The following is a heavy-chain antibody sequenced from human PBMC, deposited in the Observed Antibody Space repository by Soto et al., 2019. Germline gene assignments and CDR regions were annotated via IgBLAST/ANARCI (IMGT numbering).Heavy chain of an antibody. CDR2: IWYDGGNK. V-gene: IGHV3-33*01. J-gene: IGHJ5*02. CDR1: GFIFSSFA. CDR3: ARDQSGSCPCNWFDP. D-gene: IGHD1-26*01. Sequence: QVQLVESGGGVVQPGRSLRLSCAASGFIFSSFAMHWVRQAPGKGLEWVAVIWYDGGNKYYADSVRGRFTISRDNSKKTLYLQMNSLRAEDTAVYYCARDQSGSCPCNWFDPWGQGTLVTVSS.